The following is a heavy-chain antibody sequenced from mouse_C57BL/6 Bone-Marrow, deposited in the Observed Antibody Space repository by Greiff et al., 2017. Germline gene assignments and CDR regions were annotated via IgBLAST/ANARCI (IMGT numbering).Heavy chain of an antibody. CDR3: ARYGLRWYFDD. D-gene: IGHD1-1*01. V-gene: IGHV1-52*01. CDR1: GYTFTSYW. J-gene: IGHJ2*01. CDR2: IDPSDSET. Sequence: VQLQQPGAELVRPGSSVKLSCKASGYTFTSYWMHWVKQRPIQGLEWIGNIDPSDSETHYNQKFKDKATLTVDKSSSTAYMQLSSLTSEDSAVYYCARYGLRWYFDDWGQGTTLTVSS.